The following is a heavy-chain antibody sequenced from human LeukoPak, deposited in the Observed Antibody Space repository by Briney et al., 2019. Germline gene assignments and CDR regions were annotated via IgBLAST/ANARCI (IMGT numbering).Heavy chain of an antibody. CDR1: GFTFSDYY. CDR3: TRLGGAPSDYYYYYYMDV. Sequence: GGSLRLSCAASGFTFSDYYMSWIRQAPGKGLEWVSYISSSGSTIYYADSVKGRFTISRDNAKNSLYLQMNSLKTEDTAVYYCTRLGGAPSDYYYYYYMDVWGKGTTVTVSS. J-gene: IGHJ6*03. CDR2: ISSSGSTI. D-gene: IGHD1-26*01. V-gene: IGHV3-11*01.